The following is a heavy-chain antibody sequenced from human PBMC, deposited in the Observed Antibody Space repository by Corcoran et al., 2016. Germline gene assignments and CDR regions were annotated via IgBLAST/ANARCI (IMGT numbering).Heavy chain of an antibody. Sequence: QVQLVQSGTEVKKPGSSVKVSCKASGGTFSSYAISWVRQAPGQGLEWMGGIIPIFGTANYAQKFQGRVTITEDESTSTAYMELSSLRSEDTAVYYCAGRYCSGGSCYNWFDPWGQGTLVTVSS. V-gene: IGHV1-69*01. CDR3: AGRYCSGGSCYNWFDP. D-gene: IGHD2-15*01. CDR1: GGTFSSYA. CDR2: IIPIFGTA. J-gene: IGHJ5*02.